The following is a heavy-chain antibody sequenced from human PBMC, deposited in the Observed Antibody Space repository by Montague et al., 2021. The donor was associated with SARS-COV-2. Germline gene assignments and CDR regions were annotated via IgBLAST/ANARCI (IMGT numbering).Heavy chain of an antibody. CDR2: IYYSGNT. D-gene: IGHD2-21*02. Sequence: SETLSLTCSVSGGSINSTSYYWSWIRQPPGKGLEWIGCIYYSGNTNYNPSLRSRVTISVDTSKNQFSLKLRSVTAADTAVYYCASPIVVVAAPNYDVVDVWGQGTTVTVSS. V-gene: IGHV4-39*01. CDR1: GGSINSTSYY. J-gene: IGHJ6*02. CDR3: ASPIVVVAAPNYDVVDV.